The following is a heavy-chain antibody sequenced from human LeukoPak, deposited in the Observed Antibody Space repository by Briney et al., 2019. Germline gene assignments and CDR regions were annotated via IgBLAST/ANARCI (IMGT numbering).Heavy chain of an antibody. CDR3: ARTDQFWSGNGTYFYYYMDV. CDR2: IKEDGSEK. CDR1: GFTFKNYW. Sequence: PGGSLRLSCAGSGFTFKNYWMTWVRQAPGKGLEWVANIKEDGSEKNYVDSVKGRLTISRDNDKKSLSLQMNSLRVEDTAVYYCARTDQFWSGNGTYFYYYMDVWGKGSTVTVSS. J-gene: IGHJ6*03. D-gene: IGHD3-3*01. V-gene: IGHV3-7*01.